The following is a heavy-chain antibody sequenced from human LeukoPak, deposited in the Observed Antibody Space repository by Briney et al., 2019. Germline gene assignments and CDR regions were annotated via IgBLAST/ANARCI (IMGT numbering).Heavy chain of an antibody. D-gene: IGHD3-3*01. Sequence: GRSLRLSCAASGFTFSGYGMHWVRQAPGKGLEWVAVIWYDGSNKYYADSVKGRFTISRDNSKNTLYLQMNSLRAEDTAVYYCAKDRTIYDFWSGYYSPFCFDYWGQGTLVTVSS. J-gene: IGHJ4*02. V-gene: IGHV3-33*06. CDR1: GFTFSGYG. CDR3: AKDRTIYDFWSGYYSPFCFDY. CDR2: IWYDGSNK.